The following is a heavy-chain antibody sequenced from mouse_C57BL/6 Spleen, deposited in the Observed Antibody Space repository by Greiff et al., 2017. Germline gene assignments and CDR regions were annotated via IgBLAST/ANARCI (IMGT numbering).Heavy chain of an antibody. V-gene: IGHV3-6*01. Sequence: EVKLQESGPGLVKPSQSLSLTCSVTGYSITSGYYWNWIRQFPGNKLEWMGYISYDGSNNYNPSLKNRISITRDTSKNQFFLKLNSVTTEDTATYYCARGSSKFSWFAYWGQGTLVTVSA. CDR3: ARGSSKFSWFAY. CDR2: ISYDGSN. J-gene: IGHJ3*01. D-gene: IGHD1-1*01. CDR1: GYSITSGYY.